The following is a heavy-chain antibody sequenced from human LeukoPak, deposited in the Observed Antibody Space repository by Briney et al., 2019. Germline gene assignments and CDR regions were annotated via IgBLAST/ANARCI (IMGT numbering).Heavy chain of an antibody. J-gene: IGHJ4*02. CDR1: GFSFSTYG. CDR2: IPHDGSRQ. D-gene: IGHD3-16*01. Sequence: GQSLRLSCGASGFSFSTYGMHWVRQAPGKGLEWVSVIPHDGSRQYYADSVKGRFTISRDNAKNTLYLQMNSLRAEDLAVYYCARESTTVGDYYFDYWGQGILVAVSS. CDR3: ARESTTVGDYYFDY. V-gene: IGHV3-30*03.